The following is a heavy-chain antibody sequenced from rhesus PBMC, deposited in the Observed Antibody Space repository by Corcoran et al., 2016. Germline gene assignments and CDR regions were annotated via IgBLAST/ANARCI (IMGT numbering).Heavy chain of an antibody. Sequence: QVQLQESGPGLVKPSETLSLTCTVSDASIGSYYWTWIRQPPGKGLEWIGTIDSNSAGTNYNPPLKSRVTSSKDTSKNQCSLKLNSVTAADTAVYYCARYWRLVNYYFDYWGQGVLVTVSS. J-gene: IGHJ4*01. CDR2: IDSNSAGT. CDR1: DASIGSYY. CDR3: ARYWRLVNYYFDY. D-gene: IGHD2-2*01. V-gene: IGHV4-81*01.